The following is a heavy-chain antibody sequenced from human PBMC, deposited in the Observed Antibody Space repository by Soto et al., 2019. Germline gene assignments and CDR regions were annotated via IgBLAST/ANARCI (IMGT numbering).Heavy chain of an antibody. D-gene: IGHD3-3*01. J-gene: IGHJ6*02. Sequence: SVKVSCKASGGTFSSYAISWVRQAPGQGLEWMGGIIPIFGTANYAQKFQGRVTITADESTSTAYMELSSLRYEDTAVYYCAREFRFWSGYSYGMDVWGQGTTVTVYS. V-gene: IGHV1-69*13. CDR2: IIPIFGTA. CDR3: AREFRFWSGYSYGMDV. CDR1: GGTFSSYA.